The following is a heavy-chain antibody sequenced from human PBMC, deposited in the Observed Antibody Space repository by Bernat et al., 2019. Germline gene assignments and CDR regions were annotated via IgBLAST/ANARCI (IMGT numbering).Heavy chain of an antibody. V-gene: IGHV1-18*04. CDR2: ISAYNGNT. CDR1: GYTFTSYG. Sequence: QVQLVQSGAEVKKPGASVKVSCKASGYTFTSYGISWVRQAPVQGLEWMGWISAYNGNTNYAQKLQGRVTMTTDTSTSTAYMELRSLRSDDTAVYYCARAFYCSSTSCYSYYGMDVWGQGTTVTVSS. D-gene: IGHD2-2*01. CDR3: ARAFYCSSTSCYSYYGMDV. J-gene: IGHJ6*02.